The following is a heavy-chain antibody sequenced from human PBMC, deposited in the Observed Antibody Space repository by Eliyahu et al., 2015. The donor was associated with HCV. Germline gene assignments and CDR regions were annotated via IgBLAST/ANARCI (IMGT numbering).Heavy chain of an antibody. Sequence: QLQESGPGLVKPSETLSLTCTVSGGSISPTNYYWGWIRQPPGKGLEWIGSFDYGGTTFYNPSLRSRVTISTDMSKSQFSLRLTSVAATDTAVYFCTGRETRAPVLVSAMSAPDIWGQGMMVTVSS. V-gene: IGHV4-39*01. J-gene: IGHJ3*02. CDR2: FDYGGTT. CDR3: TGRETRAPVLVSAMSAPDI. CDR1: GGSISPTNYY. D-gene: IGHD2-2*01.